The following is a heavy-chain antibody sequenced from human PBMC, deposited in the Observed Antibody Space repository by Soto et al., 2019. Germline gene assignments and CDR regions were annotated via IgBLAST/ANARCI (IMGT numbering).Heavy chain of an antibody. Sequence: GGSLRLSCVASGFTFSSYWMSWVRQAPGKGLEWVANIKQDGSEKYYVDSVKGRFTISRDNAKNSLYLQMNSLRAEDTAVYYCAFGPSPRRGVRGVMTFDYWGQGTLVTVSS. CDR3: AFGPSPRRGVRGVMTFDY. D-gene: IGHD3-10*01. J-gene: IGHJ4*02. V-gene: IGHV3-7*03. CDR1: GFTFSSYW. CDR2: IKQDGSEK.